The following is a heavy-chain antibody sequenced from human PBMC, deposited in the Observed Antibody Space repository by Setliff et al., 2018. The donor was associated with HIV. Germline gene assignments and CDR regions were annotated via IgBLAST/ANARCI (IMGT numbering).Heavy chain of an antibody. D-gene: IGHD3-9*01. CDR2: IKQDGTAT. Sequence: PRGSLRLSCAASGFTLSSYWMSWVRQAPGKGLEWVANIKQDGTATNYVDSVKGRFTISRDNAKNSLYLQMNSLRAEDTAVYFCVRDRSDYLDFLTGYYGRDYWGQRTQVTVSS. V-gene: IGHV3-7*01. CDR3: VRDRSDYLDFLTGYYGRDY. J-gene: IGHJ4*02. CDR1: GFTLSSYW.